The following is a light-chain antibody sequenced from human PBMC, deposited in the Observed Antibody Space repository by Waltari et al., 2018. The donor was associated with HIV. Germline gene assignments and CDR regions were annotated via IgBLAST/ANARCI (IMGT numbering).Light chain of an antibody. V-gene: IGKV1-12*01. J-gene: IGKJ4*01. CDR1: QDINTR. Sequence: IQLTQSPPSLSASVGERVTITCRASQDINTRLAWYQQKPGKAPNLVIYASSRLQSGVPSRFSGSGSGTFFTLTIDDFQTDDSATYYCQHGSDFPLSFGGGTKVEI. CDR2: ASS. CDR3: QHGSDFPLS.